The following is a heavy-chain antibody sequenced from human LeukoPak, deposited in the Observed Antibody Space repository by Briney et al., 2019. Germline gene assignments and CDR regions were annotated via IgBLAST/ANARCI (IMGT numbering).Heavy chain of an antibody. J-gene: IGHJ4*02. V-gene: IGHV4-4*07. CDR2: IYTSGST. CDR1: GGSISSYY. CDR3: ARRKQQLVNLEADFDY. Sequence: PSETLSLTCTVSGGSISSYYWSWIRQPAGKGLEWIGRIYTSGSTNYNPSLKSRVTISVDTSKNQFSLKLSSVTAADTAVYYCARRKQQLVNLEADFDYWGQGTLVTVSS. D-gene: IGHD6-13*01.